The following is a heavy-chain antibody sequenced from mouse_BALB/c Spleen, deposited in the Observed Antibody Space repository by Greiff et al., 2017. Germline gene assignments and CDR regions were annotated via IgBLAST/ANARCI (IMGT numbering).Heavy chain of an antibody. CDR3: ARSYRSGYFDV. D-gene: IGHD2-14*01. CDR1: GYTFTSYV. CDR2: INPYNDGT. J-gene: IGHJ1*01. Sequence: VQLKQSGPELVKPGASVKMSCKASGYTFTSYVMHWVKQKPGQGLEWIGYINPYNDGTKYNEKFKGKATLTSDKSSSTAYMELSSLTSEDSAVYYCARSYRSGYFDVWGAGTTVTVSS. V-gene: IGHV1-14*01.